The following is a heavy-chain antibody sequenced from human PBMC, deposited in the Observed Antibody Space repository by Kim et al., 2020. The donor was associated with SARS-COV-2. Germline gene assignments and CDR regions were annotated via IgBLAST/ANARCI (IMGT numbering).Heavy chain of an antibody. CDR1: GFTFSSYA. CDR2: ISGRGVST. D-gene: IGHD3-10*01. CDR3: AKEGPSGGHYYYYYGMDV. V-gene: IGHV3-23*01. J-gene: IGHJ6*02. Sequence: GGSLRLSCAASGFTFSSYAMSWVRQAPGKGLEWVSAISGRGVSTYYADSVKGRFTISRDNSKNTLYLQMNSLRAEDTAVYYCAKEGPSGGHYYYYYGMDVWGQGTTVTVSS.